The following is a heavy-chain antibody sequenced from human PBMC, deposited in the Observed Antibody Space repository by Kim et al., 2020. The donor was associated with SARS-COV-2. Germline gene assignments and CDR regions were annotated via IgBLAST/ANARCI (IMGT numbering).Heavy chain of an antibody. D-gene: IGHD3-22*01. CDR2: ISGGGGDT. J-gene: IGHJ4*02. CDR1: GFTFSSYA. Sequence: GGSLRLSCAVSGFTFSSYALSWVRQAPGKGLEWVSAISGGGGDTYYADSVKGRFTISRDNSKNTLYLQMNSLRDEDTAVYYCAKALMGTMIVVVIPYFDYWGQGTLVTVSS. CDR3: AKALMGTMIVVVIPYFDY. V-gene: IGHV3-23*01.